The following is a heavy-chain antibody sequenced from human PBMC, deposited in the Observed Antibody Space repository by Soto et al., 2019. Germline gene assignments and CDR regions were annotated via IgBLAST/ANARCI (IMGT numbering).Heavy chain of an antibody. J-gene: IGHJ3*02. CDR1: GYTFTGYY. V-gene: IGHV1-2*04. Sequence: ASAKVSCKASGYTFTGYYMHWVRQAPGQGLEWMGWINPNSGGTNYAQKFQGWVTMTRDTSISTAYMELSRLRSDDTAVYYCARGSYDYIWGSYRVRGAFDIWGQGTMVTVSS. D-gene: IGHD3-16*02. CDR2: INPNSGGT. CDR3: ARGSYDYIWGSYRVRGAFDI.